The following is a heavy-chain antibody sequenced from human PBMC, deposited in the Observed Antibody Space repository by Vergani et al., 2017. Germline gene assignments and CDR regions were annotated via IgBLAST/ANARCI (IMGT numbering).Heavy chain of an antibody. J-gene: IGHJ4*02. CDR3: AKDGLTYYDFWSGSFDY. CDR2: ISGSGGST. D-gene: IGHD3-3*01. Sequence: VQLVESGGGVVQPGRSLRLSCAASGFTFSSYAMHWVRQAPGKGLEWVSAISGSGGSTYYADSVKVRFTISRDNSKNTRYLQMNSLRAEDTAVYYCAKDGLTYYDFWSGSFDYWGQGTLVTVSS. V-gene: IGHV3-23*04. CDR1: GFTFSSYA.